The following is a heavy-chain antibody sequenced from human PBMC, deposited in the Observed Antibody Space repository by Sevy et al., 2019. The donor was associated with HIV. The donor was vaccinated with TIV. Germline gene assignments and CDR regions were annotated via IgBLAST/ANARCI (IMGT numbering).Heavy chain of an antibody. CDR3: ARAPPVRSGDDSLNWFDP. D-gene: IGHD5-12*01. Sequence: SETLSLTCSVSAGSISAYYWSWIRQPPGKGLEWIAYIHDSGNSNYNPSLKSRVTISMDTSKNQFSLKATSVTEADTALYYCARAPPVRSGDDSLNWFDPWGQGILVTVSS. V-gene: IGHV4-59*01. J-gene: IGHJ5*02. CDR2: IHDSGNS. CDR1: AGSISAYY.